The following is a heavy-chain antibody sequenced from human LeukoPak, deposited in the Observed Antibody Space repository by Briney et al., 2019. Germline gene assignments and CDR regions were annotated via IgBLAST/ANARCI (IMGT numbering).Heavy chain of an antibody. V-gene: IGHV5-10-1*01. J-gene: IGHJ4*02. Sequence: GESLSISCKGSGYSFTTYWISWVRQMPGKGLEWMGKIDPTDSYTNYSPSFQGRVTISADKSISTAYLQWSSLQASDTAMYYCATLGSISVWGQGTLVTVSS. CDR2: IDPTDSYT. CDR3: ATLGSISV. CDR1: GYSFTTYW. D-gene: IGHD1-26*01.